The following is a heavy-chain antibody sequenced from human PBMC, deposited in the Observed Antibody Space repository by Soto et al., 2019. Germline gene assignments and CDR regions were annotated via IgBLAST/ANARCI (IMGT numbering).Heavy chain of an antibody. Sequence: QVQLVQSGAEVKKPGASVKVSCKASGYTFTSYGMSWVRQAAGQGLEWMGWISAYNGNTNYAQKLQGRVTMTTDTSTSTAYMELRSLRSDATAVYYCARGHPEQWSLYYFDYWGQGTLVTVSS. D-gene: IGHD6-19*01. V-gene: IGHV1-18*01. CDR1: GYTFTSYG. CDR3: ARGHPEQWSLYYFDY. J-gene: IGHJ4*02. CDR2: ISAYNGNT.